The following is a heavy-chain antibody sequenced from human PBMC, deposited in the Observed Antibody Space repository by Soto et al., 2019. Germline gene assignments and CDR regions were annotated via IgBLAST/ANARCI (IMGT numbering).Heavy chain of an antibody. CDR1: GGSISSYC. J-gene: IGHJ4*02. CDR2: IYYSGST. V-gene: IGHV4-59*08. D-gene: IGHD5-18*01. CDR3: ARHSEGYSYGYPYFDY. Sequence: SETLSLTCTVSGGSISSYCWSWIRQPPGKGLEWIGYIYYSGSTNYNPSLKSRVTISVDTSKNQFYLKLSSATAADTAVYYCARHSEGYSYGYPYFDYWGQGTLVTVSS.